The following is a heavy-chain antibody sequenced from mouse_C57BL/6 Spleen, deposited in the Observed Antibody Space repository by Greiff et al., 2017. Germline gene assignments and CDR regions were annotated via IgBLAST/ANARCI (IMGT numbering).Heavy chain of an antibody. CDR3: ASSRDYDRAWFAY. CDR2: IDPSDSYT. D-gene: IGHD2-4*01. Sequence: QVQLQQPGAELVRPGTSVKLSCKASGYTFTSYWMHWVKQRPGQGLEWIGVIDPSDSYTNYNQKFKGKATLTVDTSSSTAYMQLSSLTSEDSAVYYCASSRDYDRAWFAYWGQGTLVTVSA. J-gene: IGHJ3*01. CDR1: GYTFTSYW. V-gene: IGHV1-59*01.